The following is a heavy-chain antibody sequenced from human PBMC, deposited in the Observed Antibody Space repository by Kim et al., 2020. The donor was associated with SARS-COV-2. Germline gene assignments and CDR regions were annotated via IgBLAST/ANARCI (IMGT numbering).Heavy chain of an antibody. V-gene: IGHV3-23*01. Sequence: AGSATGRFTLSRDNSKNTLYLQINNLRVEDTAVYYCAKTNGWYFDASGLLHYWGLGTLVTVSS. D-gene: IGHD3-22*01. CDR3: AKTNGWYFDASGLLHY. J-gene: IGHJ4*02.